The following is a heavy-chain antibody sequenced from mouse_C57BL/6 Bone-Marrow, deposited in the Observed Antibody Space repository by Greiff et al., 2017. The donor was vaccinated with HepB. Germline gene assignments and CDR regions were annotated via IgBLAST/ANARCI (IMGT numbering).Heavy chain of an antibody. D-gene: IGHD1-1*01. CDR3: ARSYYYGPMDY. Sequence: QVHVKQPGTELVKPGASVKLSCKASGYTFTSYWMHWVKQRPGQGLEWIGNINPSNGGTNYNEKFKSKATLTVDKSSSTAYMQLSSLTSEDSAVYYCARSYYYGPMDYWGQGTSVTVSS. CDR2: INPSNGGT. CDR1: GYTFTSYW. V-gene: IGHV1-53*01. J-gene: IGHJ4*01.